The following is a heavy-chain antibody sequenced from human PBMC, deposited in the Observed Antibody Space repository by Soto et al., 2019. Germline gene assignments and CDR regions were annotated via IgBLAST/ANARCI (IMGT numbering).Heavy chain of an antibody. CDR3: ARGAYGNISSWYYFDY. CDR2: ISGIGGST. Sequence: GGSLRLSCAASGFTFTDYALSWVRQAPGKGLEWVATISGIGGSTYLADSVKGRLSISRDNSKNTVSLLMNSLRAEDTAVYFCARGAYGNISSWYYFDYWGRGTLVTVSS. V-gene: IGHV3-23*01. J-gene: IGHJ4*02. CDR1: GFTFTDYA. D-gene: IGHD6-13*01.